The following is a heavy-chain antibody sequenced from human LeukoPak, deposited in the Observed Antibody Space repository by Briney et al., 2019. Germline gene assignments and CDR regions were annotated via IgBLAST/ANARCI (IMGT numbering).Heavy chain of an antibody. CDR2: IYYSGST. D-gene: IGHD3-10*01. CDR1: GGSISSYY. CDR3: ARGSPMVRGGSFDY. J-gene: IGHJ4*02. Sequence: PSETLSLTCTVSGGSISSYYWSWIRQPPGKGLEWIGHIYYSGSTNYNPSLKSRVTISVDTSKNQFSLKLSSVTAADTAVYYCARGSPMVRGGSFDYWGQGTLVTVSS. V-gene: IGHV4-59*01.